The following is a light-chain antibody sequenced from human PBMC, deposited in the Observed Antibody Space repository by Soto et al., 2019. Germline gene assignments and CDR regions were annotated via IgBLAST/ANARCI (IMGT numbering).Light chain of an antibody. CDR2: GAS. J-gene: IGKJ5*01. Sequence: EIVLTQSPGTLSLSQGERATLAIEALQSVSSSYLAWYQQKPGEAPTLLICGASSRATGMTHRFSGSRSGTDFSLTTSRLEPEDFAVFYCQQYGSSPPITFGQGTRLEIK. V-gene: IGKV3-20*01. CDR3: QQYGSSPPIT. CDR1: QSVSSSY.